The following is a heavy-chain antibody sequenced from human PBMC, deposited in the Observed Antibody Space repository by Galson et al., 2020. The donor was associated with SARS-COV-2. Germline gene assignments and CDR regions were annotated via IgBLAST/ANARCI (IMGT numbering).Heavy chain of an antibody. J-gene: IGHJ3*01. CDR3: ARGLPSGISTAGHCTWEF. CDR1: GFTFTNYA. Sequence: GGSLRLSCEASGFTFTNYAIHWVRQAPGKGLEWVTVNSYDGSNKYNADSVKGRFTTSRDNSKNTLYVQMKGLSSDDAAIYYCARGLPSGISTAGHCTWEFWGQGTMGTVSS. V-gene: IGHV3-30-3*01. CDR2: NSYDGSNK. D-gene: IGHD3-9*01.